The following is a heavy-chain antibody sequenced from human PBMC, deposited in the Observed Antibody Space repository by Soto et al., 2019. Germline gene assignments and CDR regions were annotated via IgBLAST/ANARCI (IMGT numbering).Heavy chain of an antibody. V-gene: IGHV3-30-3*01. J-gene: IGHJ6*02. Sequence: GGSLRLSCAASGFTFSSYAIHWVRQAPGKGLEWVAVISYDGSNKYYADSVKGRFTISRDNSKNTLYLQMNSLRAEDTAVYYCARENVVVPAAYYYYGMDVWGQGNPGHRLL. D-gene: IGHD2-2*01. CDR1: GFTFSSYA. CDR2: ISYDGSNK. CDR3: ARENVVVPAAYYYYGMDV.